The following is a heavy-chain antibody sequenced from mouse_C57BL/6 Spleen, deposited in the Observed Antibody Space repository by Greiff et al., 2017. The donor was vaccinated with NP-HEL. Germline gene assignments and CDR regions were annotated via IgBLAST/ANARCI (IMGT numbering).Heavy chain of an antibody. V-gene: IGHV2-2*01. CDR1: GFSLTSYG. CDR2: IWSGGST. J-gene: IGHJ3*01. CDR3: ARTGTPWFAY. D-gene: IGHD4-1*01. Sequence: VQLKQSGPGLVQPSQSLSITCTASGFSLTSYGVHWVRQSPGKGLEWLGVIWSGGSTDYNAAFISRLSISKDNSKSQVFFKMNSLQADDTAIYYCARTGTPWFAYWGQGTLVTVSA.